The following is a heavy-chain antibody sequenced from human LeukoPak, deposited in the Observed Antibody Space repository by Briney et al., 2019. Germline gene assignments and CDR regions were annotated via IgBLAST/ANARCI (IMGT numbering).Heavy chain of an antibody. CDR1: GFTFSHYA. CDR3: AKDGYCTTTACYPNHFAS. J-gene: IGHJ4*02. CDR2: ISNDGNNQ. D-gene: IGHD2-2*03. V-gene: IGHV3-30*18. Sequence: GGSLRLSCAASGFTFSHYAVHWVRQAPGKGLEWVALISNDGNNQYYADSVKGRFTISRDSSKNTLYLHMNSLRAEDTAVYHCAKDGYCTTTACYPNHFASWGQGTLVTVSS.